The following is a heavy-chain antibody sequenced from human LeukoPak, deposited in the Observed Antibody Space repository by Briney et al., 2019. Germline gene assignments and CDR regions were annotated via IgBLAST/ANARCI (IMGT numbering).Heavy chain of an antibody. CDR3: ARDLRNYESSGYYSFDY. J-gene: IGHJ4*02. CDR2: ISAYNGNT. D-gene: IGHD3-22*01. Sequence: ASVKVSCKASGYIFTSYGISWVRQAPGQGLEWMGGISAYNGNTNYAQKLQGRVTMTTDTSTSTAYMELRSLRSDDTAVYYCARDLRNYESSGYYSFDYWGQGTLVTVSS. CDR1: GYIFTSYG. V-gene: IGHV1-18*01.